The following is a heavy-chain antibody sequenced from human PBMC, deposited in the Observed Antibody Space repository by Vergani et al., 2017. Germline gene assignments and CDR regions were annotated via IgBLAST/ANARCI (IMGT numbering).Heavy chain of an antibody. CDR2: IRYSGPT. Sequence: QLQLQESGPGLVEPSETLSLTCTVSGASISSNRYYWGWVRQSPGNGLEWVGSIRYSGPTYYNLPLKSRTTISLDTSKYQFTLKLSSVAAADTAVYYCARHRAWFGELGRWFDPWGQGTLVTVSS. D-gene: IGHD3-10*01. CDR1: GASISSNRYY. J-gene: IGHJ5*02. V-gene: IGHV4-39*01. CDR3: ARHRAWFGELGRWFDP.